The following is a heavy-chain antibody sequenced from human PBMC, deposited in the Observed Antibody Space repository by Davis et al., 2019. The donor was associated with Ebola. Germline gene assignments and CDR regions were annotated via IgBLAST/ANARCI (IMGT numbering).Heavy chain of an antibody. CDR1: W. CDR3: AREGLGAYGDYPLDY. Sequence: WIGWVRQPPGKGLEWIGEIYHSGSTNYNPSLKSRVTISVDKSKNQFSLKLGSVTAADTAVYYCAREGLGAYGDYPLDYWGQGTLVTVSS. V-gene: IGHV4-4*02. CDR2: IYHSGST. D-gene: IGHD4-17*01. J-gene: IGHJ4*02.